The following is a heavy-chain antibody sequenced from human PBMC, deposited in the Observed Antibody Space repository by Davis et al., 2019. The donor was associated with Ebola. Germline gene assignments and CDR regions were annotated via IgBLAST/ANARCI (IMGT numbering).Heavy chain of an antibody. CDR1: GFTFSSYS. D-gene: IGHD3-10*01. V-gene: IGHV3-7*01. CDR3: ARDPGVFGSGP. J-gene: IGHJ4*02. CDR2: IKQDGSEK. Sequence: GESLKISCAASGFTFSSYSMNWVRQAPGKGLEWVANIKQDGSEKYYVDSVKGRFTISRDNAKNSLYLQMNSLRAEDTAVYYCARDPGVFGSGPWGQGTLVTVSS.